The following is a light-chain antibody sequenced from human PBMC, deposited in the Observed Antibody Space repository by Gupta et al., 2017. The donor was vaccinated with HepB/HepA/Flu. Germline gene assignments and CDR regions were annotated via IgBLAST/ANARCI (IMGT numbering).Light chain of an antibody. V-gene: IGKV3-11*01. Sequence: IVLPQSPATLSLSPGERATLSCRASQSVSSYLDWYQQKRGQAPRLLIYDTSNRATGIPARFSGSGSGTDFTLTISSRKPEDCAVYYGQQRSRLITFGQGTPLEIK. CDR1: QSVSSY. J-gene: IGKJ5*01. CDR2: DTS. CDR3: QQRSRLIT.